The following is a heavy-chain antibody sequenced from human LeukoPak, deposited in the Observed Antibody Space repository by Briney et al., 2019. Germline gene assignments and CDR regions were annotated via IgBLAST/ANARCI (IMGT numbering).Heavy chain of an antibody. J-gene: IGHJ5*02. CDR1: GGSLSSSDYY. D-gene: IGHD2/OR15-2a*01. Sequence: SETLSLTCTVSGGSLSSSDYYWGWIRQPPGKGLEWIGSIYYGGSTYYNPSLKSRVTISVDTSKKQFSLKLSSVTAADTAVYYCATQAVYNWFDPWGQGTLVTVSS. V-gene: IGHV4-39*01. CDR2: IYYGGST. CDR3: ATQAVYNWFDP.